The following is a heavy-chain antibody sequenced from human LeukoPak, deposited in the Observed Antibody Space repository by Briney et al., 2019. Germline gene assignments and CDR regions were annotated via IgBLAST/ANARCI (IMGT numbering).Heavy chain of an antibody. Sequence: SETLSLTCTVSGGSISSGYYLGWIRQPPGKGLEWTGSIYHGGSTYYNPSLKSRVTISVDTSKNQFSLKLSSVTAADTAVYYCAGYHAYGVGTPPLGYWGQGNLVTVSS. CDR2: IYHGGST. CDR3: AGYHAYGVGTPPLGY. CDR1: GGSISSGYY. D-gene: IGHD3-16*01. J-gene: IGHJ4*02. V-gene: IGHV4-38-2*02.